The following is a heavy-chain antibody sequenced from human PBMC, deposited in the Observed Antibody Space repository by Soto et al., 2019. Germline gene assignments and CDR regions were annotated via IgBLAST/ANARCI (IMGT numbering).Heavy chain of an antibody. CDR3: ARVQGYYDSSGYYGWFDP. CDR1: GGSISSSNW. CDR2: NYHSGST. Sequence: QVQLQESGPGLVKPSGTLSLTCAVSGGSISSSNWWSWVRQPPGKGLEWIGENYHSGSTNYNPSLNSRVNISVDKTKNQFSLKLSSVTDADTAVYYCARVQGYYDSSGYYGWFDPWGQGTLVTVSS. D-gene: IGHD3-22*01. V-gene: IGHV4-4*02. J-gene: IGHJ5*02.